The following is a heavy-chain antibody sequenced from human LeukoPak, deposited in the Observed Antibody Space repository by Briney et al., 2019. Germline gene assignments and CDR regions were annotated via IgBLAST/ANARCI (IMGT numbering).Heavy chain of an antibody. J-gene: IGHJ3*02. D-gene: IGHD4-23*01. CDR3: ARATAVVTLDAFDI. Sequence: SVKVSCTASGGTFSSYAISWVRQAPGQGLEWMGGIIPIFGTANYAQKFQGRVTITADESTSTAYMELSSLRSEDTAVYYCARATAVVTLDAFDIWGQGTMVTVSS. CDR2: IIPIFGTA. V-gene: IGHV1-69*01. CDR1: GGTFSSYA.